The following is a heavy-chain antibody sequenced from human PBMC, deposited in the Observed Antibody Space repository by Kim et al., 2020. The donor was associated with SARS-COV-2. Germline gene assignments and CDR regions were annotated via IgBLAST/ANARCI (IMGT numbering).Heavy chain of an antibody. Sequence: SETLSLTCTVSGGSISSYYWSWIRQPPGKGPEWIGYIFYTGSTTYNPSLKSRVTISVDASKNQFSLKLSSLNAADTAVYYCARGSSGYRATLDYWGQGTL. V-gene: IGHV4-59*01. CDR2: IFYTGST. CDR1: GGSISSYY. CDR3: ARGSSGYRATLDY. J-gene: IGHJ4*02. D-gene: IGHD2-2*02.